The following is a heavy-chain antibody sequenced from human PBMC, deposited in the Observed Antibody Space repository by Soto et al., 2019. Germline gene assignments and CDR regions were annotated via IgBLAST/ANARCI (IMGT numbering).Heavy chain of an antibody. CDR3: AKDPSIAARGLYYYYGMDV. V-gene: IGHV3-30*18. CDR1: GFTFSSYG. CDR2: ISYDGSNK. Sequence: PGGSLRPSCQASGFTFSSYGMQCVRQAPGKGRDWMAVISYDGSNKNYADTVKGRFTISRDNSKNTLYLQMNSLRAEDTAVYYCAKDPSIAARGLYYYYGMDVWGQGTTVTVSS. J-gene: IGHJ6*02. D-gene: IGHD6-6*01.